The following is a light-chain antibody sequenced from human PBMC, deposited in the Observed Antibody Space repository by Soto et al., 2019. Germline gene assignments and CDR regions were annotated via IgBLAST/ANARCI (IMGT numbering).Light chain of an antibody. Sequence: DIQITQSPSTLSASVGDRVTITCRATQSVSRWLAWYQQKPGRAPKLLIYDASTLESGVPSRFSGGGSGTQFSVSISSLQAEDFATYYCGQDSLYLSYTFGQGTKRQSK. CDR2: DAS. CDR1: QSVSRW. J-gene: IGKJ2*01. CDR3: GQDSLYLSYT. V-gene: IGKV1-5*01.